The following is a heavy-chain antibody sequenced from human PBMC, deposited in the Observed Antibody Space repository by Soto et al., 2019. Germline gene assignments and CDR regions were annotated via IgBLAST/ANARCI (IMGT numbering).Heavy chain of an antibody. CDR3: AKSGSLFRHSLGDFDD. Sequence: ASVKVSCKASGFTFTGHYIHWVRQAPGQGLEWMGWINPNSGGTSYAQKFQGRVTMTRDTSITTAYMELSRLSSDDTAVYYCAKSGSLFRHSLGDFDDWGQGTLVTVSS. J-gene: IGHJ4*02. CDR1: GFTFTGHY. CDR2: INPNSGGT. V-gene: IGHV1-2*02. D-gene: IGHD1-26*01.